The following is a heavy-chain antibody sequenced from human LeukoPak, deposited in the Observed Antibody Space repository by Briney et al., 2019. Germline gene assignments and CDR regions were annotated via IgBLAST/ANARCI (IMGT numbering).Heavy chain of an antibody. V-gene: IGHV4-34*01. J-gene: IGHJ4*02. CDR3: ARGIVATMAFDY. CDR2: INQSGST. Sequence: PSETLSLTCAVYGGSFSGYYWSWIRQPPGKGLEWIGEINQSGSTNYNPSLKSRVTISVDTSKNQFSLKLSSVTAADTAVYYCARGIVATMAFDYWGQGTLVTVSS. D-gene: IGHD5-12*01. CDR1: GGSFSGYY.